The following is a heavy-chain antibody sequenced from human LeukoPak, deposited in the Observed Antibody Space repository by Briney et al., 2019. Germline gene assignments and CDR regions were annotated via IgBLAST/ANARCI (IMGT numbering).Heavy chain of an antibody. V-gene: IGHV1-46*01. D-gene: IGHD3-22*01. CDR2: IYPRDGST. CDR3: ARDLDPGRVRRSPDSSGYSD. J-gene: IGHJ4*02. CDR1: GYSFTSNY. Sequence: ASVKVSCKASGYSFTSNYIHWVRQAPGQGLEWMGMIYPRDGSTSYAQKFQGRVTVTRDTSTSTVHMELSGLRSEDTAVYYCARDLDPGRVRRSPDSSGYSDWGQGTLVTVSS.